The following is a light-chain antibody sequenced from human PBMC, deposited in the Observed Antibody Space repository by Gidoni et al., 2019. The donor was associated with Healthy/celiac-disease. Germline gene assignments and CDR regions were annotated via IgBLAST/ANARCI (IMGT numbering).Light chain of an antibody. V-gene: IGKV3-20*01. CDR1: QRVSSSY. J-gene: IGKJ4*01. CDR2: GAS. Sequence: EIVLTQSPGTLSLSPGERATLSCRASQRVSSSYLAWYQQKPGQAPRLLIYGASSRATGIPDRFSASGSGTDFTLTISRLEPEDFAVYYCQQYGSSLLTFGGGTKVEIK. CDR3: QQYGSSLLT.